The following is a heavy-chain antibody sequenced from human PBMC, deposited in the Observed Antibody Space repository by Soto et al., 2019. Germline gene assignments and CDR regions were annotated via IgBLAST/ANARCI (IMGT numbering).Heavy chain of an antibody. CDR3: ARDIAAAGTGYYYYGMDV. D-gene: IGHD6-13*01. V-gene: IGHV4-4*07. J-gene: IGHJ6*02. CDR2: IYTSGST. CDR1: GGSISSYY. Sequence: SETLSLTCTVSGGSISSYYWSWIRQPAGKGLEWIGRIYTSGSTNYNPSLKSRVTMSVDTSKNQFSLKLSSVTAADTAVYYCARDIAAAGTGYYYYGMDVWGQGTTVTVSS.